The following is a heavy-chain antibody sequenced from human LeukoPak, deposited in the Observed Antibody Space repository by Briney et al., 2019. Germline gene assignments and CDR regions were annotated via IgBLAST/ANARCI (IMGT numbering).Heavy chain of an antibody. CDR3: ARQSSSWYYFDY. V-gene: IGHV4-61*02. J-gene: IGHJ4*02. CDR1: GGSISSSSYY. CDR2: IYTSGST. Sequence: PSETLSLTCTVSGGSISSSSYYWSWIRQPAGKGLEWIGRIYTSGSTNYNPSLKSRVTISVDTSKNQFSLKLSSVTAADTAVYYCARQSSSWYYFDYWGQGTLVTVSS. D-gene: IGHD6-13*01.